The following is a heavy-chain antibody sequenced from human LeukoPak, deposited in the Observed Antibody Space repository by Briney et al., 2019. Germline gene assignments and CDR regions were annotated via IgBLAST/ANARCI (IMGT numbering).Heavy chain of an antibody. CDR1: GCTFSSYC. CDR2: VNSDGSIT. V-gene: IGHV3-74*01. D-gene: IGHD3-22*01. J-gene: IGHJ4*02. Sequence: ETLRLSCAASGCTFSSYCLYWVRQAPGKGLEWVSHVNSDGSITSYADSVKGRFTISRDNAKNTLYLQMNSLRAEDTAVYNCARDGTYYYDSSGYANYWGKGTLVTVSS. CDR3: ARDGTYYYDSSGYANY.